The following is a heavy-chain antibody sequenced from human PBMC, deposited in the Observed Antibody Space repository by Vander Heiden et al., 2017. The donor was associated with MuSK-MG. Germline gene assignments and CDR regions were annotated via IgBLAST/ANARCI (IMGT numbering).Heavy chain of an antibody. CDR1: GFTFSSYT. CDR2: ISSSSSYM. V-gene: IGHV3-21*06. CDR3: ARDSYFGSGDFPFDY. J-gene: IGHJ4*02. Sequence: EVQLVEFGGCLVRPGGSRTLSCAASGFTFSSYTMNWVRQAAGKGLEWVSSISSSSSYMYYADSVKGRFTISRDNAKNSLYLQLNRLRAEDTAVYYCARDSYFGSGDFPFDYWGQGTMVTVSS. D-gene: IGHD3-10*01.